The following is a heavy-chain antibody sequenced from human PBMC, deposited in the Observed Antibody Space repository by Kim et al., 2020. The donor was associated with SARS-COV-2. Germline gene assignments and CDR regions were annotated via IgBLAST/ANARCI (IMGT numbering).Heavy chain of an antibody. Sequence: GGSLRLSCAASGFTFDHYAMHWVRQAPGKGLEWVSLISGDGANTYYADSVKGRFTISKDNSKNSLYLQMNSLRTEDTALYYCAKDGGGSYYEGDYFFDYWGQGTLVTVSA. CDR2: ISGDGANT. V-gene: IGHV3-43*02. CDR1: GFTFDHYA. CDR3: AKDGGGSYYEGDYFFDY. D-gene: IGHD1-26*01. J-gene: IGHJ4*02.